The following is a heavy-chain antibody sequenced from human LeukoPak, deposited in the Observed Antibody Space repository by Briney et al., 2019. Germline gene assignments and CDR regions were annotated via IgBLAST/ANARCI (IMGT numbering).Heavy chain of an antibody. CDR2: ISGSGGST. D-gene: IGHD6-19*01. Sequence: GGSLRLSCAASGFTFSSYAMSWVRQAPGKGLEWVSAISGSGGSTYYADSVKGRFTISRDNSKNTLYLQMNSLRAEDTAVYYCAKDPAEYSSGWYEDYYFDYWGQGTLVTVSS. V-gene: IGHV3-23*01. CDR3: AKDPAEYSSGWYEDYYFDY. CDR1: GFTFSSYA. J-gene: IGHJ4*02.